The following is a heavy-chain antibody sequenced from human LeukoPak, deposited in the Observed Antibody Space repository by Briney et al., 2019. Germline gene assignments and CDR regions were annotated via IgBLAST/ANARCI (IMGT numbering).Heavy chain of an antibody. V-gene: IGHV1-18*01. J-gene: IGHJ4*02. D-gene: IGHD1-26*01. CDR3: ARDLVGATKMGYFDY. CDR2: ISAYNGNT. CDR1: GYTFTSYG. Sequence: ASVEVSCKASGYTFTSYGISWVRQAPGQGLEWMGWISAYNGNTNYAQKLQGRVTMTTDTSTSTAYMELRSLRSDDTAVYYCARDLVGATKMGYFDYWGQGTLVTVSS.